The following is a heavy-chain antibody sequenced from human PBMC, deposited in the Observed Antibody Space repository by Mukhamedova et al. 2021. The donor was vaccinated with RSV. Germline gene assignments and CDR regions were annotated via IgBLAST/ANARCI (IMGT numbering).Heavy chain of an antibody. V-gene: IGHV3-53*01. Sequence: QSTWGGLEWVSIIYAVGTTYYADSVKGRFTISRDISKNTVYLRMNSLRAEDTAVYYCAREGDFESAYENWFDPWGQGTLVTVFS. D-gene: IGHD3-3*01. CDR3: AREGDFESAYENWFDP. J-gene: IGHJ5*02. CDR2: IYAVGTT.